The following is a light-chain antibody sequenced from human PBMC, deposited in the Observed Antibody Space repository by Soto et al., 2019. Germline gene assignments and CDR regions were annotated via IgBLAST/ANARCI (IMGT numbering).Light chain of an antibody. CDR2: GIS. J-gene: IGKJ2*01. CDR3: QQYNNWPPMST. CDR1: QAVTNSF. Sequence: ENVLTQSPGTLSLSPGERATLSCRASQAVTNSFFAWYLQKPGQAPRLLIYGISSRATGISDRFSGSGSGTDFTLTISRLEPEDFVIYYCQQYNNWPPMSTFGQGTKLEMK. V-gene: IGKV3-20*01.